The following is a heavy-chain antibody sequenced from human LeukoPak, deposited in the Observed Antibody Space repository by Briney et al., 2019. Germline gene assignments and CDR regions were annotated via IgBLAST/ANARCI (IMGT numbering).Heavy chain of an antibody. Sequence: SSETLSLTCTVSGGSISSYYWSWIRQPPGKGLEWIGYIYYSGSTNYNPSLKSRVTISVDTSKNQFSLKLSSVTAADTAVYYCARGVSSGYYYSHFDYWGQGTLVTVSS. D-gene: IGHD3-22*01. CDR3: ARGVSSGYYYSHFDY. CDR2: IYYSGST. V-gene: IGHV4-59*01. CDR1: GGSISSYY. J-gene: IGHJ4*02.